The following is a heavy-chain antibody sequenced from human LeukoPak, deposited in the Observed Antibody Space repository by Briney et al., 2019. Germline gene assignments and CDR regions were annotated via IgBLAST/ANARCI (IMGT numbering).Heavy chain of an antibody. Sequence: SETLSLTCTVSGGSISSGDYYWSWIRQPPGKGLEWIGYIYYSGSTYYNPSLKSRVTISVDTSKNQFSLKLSSVTAADTAVYYCARAVGYCSRMDVWGQGTTVTVSS. J-gene: IGHJ6*02. CDR2: IYYSGST. D-gene: IGHD2-15*01. CDR1: GGSISSGDYY. V-gene: IGHV4-30-4*01. CDR3: ARAVGYCSRMDV.